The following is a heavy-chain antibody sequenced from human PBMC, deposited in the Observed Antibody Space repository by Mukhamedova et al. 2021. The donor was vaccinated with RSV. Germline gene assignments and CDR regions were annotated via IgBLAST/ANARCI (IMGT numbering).Heavy chain of an antibody. V-gene: IGHV3-30*04. CDR3: ARATDYYDSSGYSPEY. CDR2: ISYDGSNK. D-gene: IGHD3-22*01. Sequence: QAPGKGLEWVAVISYDGSNKYYADSVKGRFTISRDNSKNTLYLQMNSLRAEDTAVYYCARATDYYDSSGYSPEYWGQGTLVTVS. J-gene: IGHJ4*02.